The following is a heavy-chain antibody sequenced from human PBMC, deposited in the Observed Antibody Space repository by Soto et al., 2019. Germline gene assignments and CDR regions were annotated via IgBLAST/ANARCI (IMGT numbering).Heavy chain of an antibody. V-gene: IGHV5-10-1*01. CDR2: IDPSDSQT. D-gene: IGHD3-22*01. J-gene: IGHJ4*02. CDR3: ARQIYDSDTGPNFQYYFDS. Sequence: GESLKISCKGSGYSFAGYWITWVRQKPGKGLEWMGRIDPSDSQTYYSPSFRGHVTISATKSITTVFLQWSSLRAPDTAMYYCARQIYDSDTGPNFQYYFDSWGQGTPVTVSS. CDR1: GYSFAGYW.